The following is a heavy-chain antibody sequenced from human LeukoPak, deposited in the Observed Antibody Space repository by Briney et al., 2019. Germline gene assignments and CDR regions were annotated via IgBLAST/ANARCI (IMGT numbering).Heavy chain of an antibody. D-gene: IGHD3-3*01. CDR1: GYIFSSYG. CDR2: ISAYNGNT. V-gene: IGHV1-18*01. Sequence: ASVKVSCKASGYIFSSYGISWVRQAPGQGLEWMGWISAYNGNTNYAQKLRGRVTMTTDTSTSTAYMELRSLRSDDTAVYYCARDGGRFLEWLWGNYFDYWGQGTLVTVSS. CDR3: ARDGGRFLEWLWGNYFDY. J-gene: IGHJ4*02.